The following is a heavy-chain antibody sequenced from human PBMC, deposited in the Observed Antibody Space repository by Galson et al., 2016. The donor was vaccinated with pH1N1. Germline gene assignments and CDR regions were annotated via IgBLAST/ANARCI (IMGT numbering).Heavy chain of an antibody. CDR1: GGTSSSYT. J-gene: IGHJ4*02. Sequence: SVKVSCKASGGTSSSYTINWVRQAPGQGLEWMGWMNPNSGNTGYAQKFQGRVTMTRNTSISTAYMELSSLRSEDTAVYYCARGPGVGAIDYWGQGTLVTVSS. CDR3: ARGPGVGAIDY. V-gene: IGHV1-8*02. D-gene: IGHD1-26*01. CDR2: MNPNSGNT.